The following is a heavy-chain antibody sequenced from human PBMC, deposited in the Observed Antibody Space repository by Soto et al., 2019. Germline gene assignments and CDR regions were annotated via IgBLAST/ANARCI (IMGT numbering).Heavy chain of an antibody. J-gene: IGHJ5*02. V-gene: IGHV3-23*01. CDR3: AKKGPNPSYSGSWYYWFDP. D-gene: IGHD6-13*01. CDR1: GFTFSSYA. CDR2: ISGSGGST. Sequence: EVQLLESGGGLVQPGGSLRLSCAASGFTFSSYAMSWVRQAPGKGLEWVSAISGSGGSTYYADSVKGRFTISRDNSKNTLYQKMNTLRAEDRALYYCAKKGPNPSYSGSWYYWFDPGGQGTLVTFPS.